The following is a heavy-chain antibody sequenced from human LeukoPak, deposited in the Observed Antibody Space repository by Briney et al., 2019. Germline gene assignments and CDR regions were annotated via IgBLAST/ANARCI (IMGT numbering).Heavy chain of an antibody. CDR2: IYYSGST. CDR1: GGSVSSGSYY. V-gene: IGHV4-61*01. D-gene: IGHD4-17*01. Sequence: SETLSLTCTVSGGSVSSGSYYWSWIRQPPGKGLEWIGYIYYSGSTNYNPSLKSRVTISVGTSKNQFSLKLSSVTAADTAVYYCARETTVTTSNYYYYYGMDVWGKGTTVTVSS. CDR3: ARETTVTTSNYYYYYGMDV. J-gene: IGHJ6*04.